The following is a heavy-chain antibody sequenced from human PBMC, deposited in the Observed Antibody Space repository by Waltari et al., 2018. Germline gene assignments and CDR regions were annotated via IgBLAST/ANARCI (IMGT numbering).Heavy chain of an antibody. V-gene: IGHV3-23*01. CDR1: GFTFSSYA. D-gene: IGHD6-19*01. CDR3: AKGRGSGWYYDY. J-gene: IGHJ4*02. CDR2: ISGSGGST. Sequence: EVQLLESGGGWVQHGGSLRLSCAASGFTFSSYAMSWVRQAPGKGMEWVSAISGSGGSTYKADSVKGRFTISRDNSKNSLYLQMNSLRAEDTAVYYCAKGRGSGWYYDYWGQGTLVTVSS.